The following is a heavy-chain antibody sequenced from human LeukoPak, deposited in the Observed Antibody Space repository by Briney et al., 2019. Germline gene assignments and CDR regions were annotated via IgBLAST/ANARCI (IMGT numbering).Heavy chain of an antibody. CDR1: GYTFTNYG. V-gene: IGHV1-2*02. CDR2: INPNSGGT. J-gene: IGHJ4*02. Sequence: ASVKVSCKASGYTFTNYGISWVRQAPGQGLEWMGWINPNSGGTNYAQKFQGRVTMTRDTSISTAYMELSRLRSDDTAVYYCARDILGVDSDYWGQGTLVTVSS. D-gene: IGHD3-22*01. CDR3: ARDILGVDSDY.